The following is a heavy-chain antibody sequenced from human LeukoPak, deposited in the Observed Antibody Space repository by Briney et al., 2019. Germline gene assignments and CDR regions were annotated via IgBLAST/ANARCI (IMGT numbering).Heavy chain of an antibody. CDR2: IIPIFGTA. D-gene: IGHD3-22*01. CDR3: AKLLYYYDSSQPY. J-gene: IGHJ4*02. CDR1: GGTFSSYA. Sequence: SVKVSCKASGGTFSSYAISWVRQAPGQGLEWMGGIIPIFGTANYAQKFQGRVTITADKSTSTAYMELSSLRSEDTAVYYCAKLLYYYDSSQPYWGQGTLVTVSS. V-gene: IGHV1-69*06.